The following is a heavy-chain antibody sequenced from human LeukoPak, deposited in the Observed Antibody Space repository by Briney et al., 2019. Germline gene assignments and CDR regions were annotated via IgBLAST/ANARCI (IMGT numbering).Heavy chain of an antibody. Sequence: GGFLRLSCAASGFTVSSNYMSWVRQAPGKGLEWVSVIYSGGSTYYADSVKGRFTISRDNSKNTLYLQMNSLRAEDTAVYYCARAMTTVTLYYYYYMDVWGKGTTVTVSS. V-gene: IGHV3-53*01. CDR3: ARAMTTVTLYYYYYMDV. J-gene: IGHJ6*03. CDR1: GFTVSSNY. D-gene: IGHD4-17*01. CDR2: IYSGGST.